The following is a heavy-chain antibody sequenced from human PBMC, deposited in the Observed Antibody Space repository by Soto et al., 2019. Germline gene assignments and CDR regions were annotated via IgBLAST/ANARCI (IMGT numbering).Heavy chain of an antibody. CDR1: GCPISSSSYY. CDR2: IYYSGST. J-gene: IGHJ4*02. Sequence: PSETLSLTCTLSGCPISSSSYYLGWIRQPPGKGLEWIGSIYYSGSTYYNPSLKSRVTISVDTSKNQFSLKLSSVTAADTAVYYCARQEAGIFDYWGQGTLVTVSS. CDR3: ARQEAGIFDY. D-gene: IGHD6-13*01. V-gene: IGHV4-39*01.